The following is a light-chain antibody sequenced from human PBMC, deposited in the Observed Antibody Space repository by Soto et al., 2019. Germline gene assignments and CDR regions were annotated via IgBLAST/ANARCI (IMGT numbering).Light chain of an antibody. CDR2: GAS. CDR1: QGIRID. V-gene: IGKV1-6*01. Sequence: AIQMTQSPSSLSASVGDRVTITCRASQGIRIDLGWYQQKPGKAPKFLIYGASSLQSSVPSRFSGSGSGTDFTLTISSLQPEDFATYYCLQDYNYPYTFGQGTKLEVK. CDR3: LQDYNYPYT. J-gene: IGKJ2*01.